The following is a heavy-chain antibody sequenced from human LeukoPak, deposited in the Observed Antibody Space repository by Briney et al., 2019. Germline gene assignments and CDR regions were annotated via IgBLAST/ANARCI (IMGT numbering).Heavy chain of an antibody. Sequence: GGSLRLSCAASGFXFRSYAIHWVRQAPGKGLEWVAVISYDGSNKYYADSVKGRFTISRDNSKNTLYLQMNSLRAEDTAVYYCARDVFYGSGSYYSLWGQGTLVTVSS. J-gene: IGHJ4*02. CDR1: GFXFRSYA. D-gene: IGHD3-10*01. CDR2: ISYDGSNK. CDR3: ARDVFYGSGSYYSL. V-gene: IGHV3-30-3*01.